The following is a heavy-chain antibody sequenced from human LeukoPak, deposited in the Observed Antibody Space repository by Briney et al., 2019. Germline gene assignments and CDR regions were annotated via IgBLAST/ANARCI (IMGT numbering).Heavy chain of an antibody. V-gene: IGHV3-23*01. CDR1: GFTFVNYA. J-gene: IGHJ4*02. Sequence: HGGSLRLSCAATGFTFVNYAMSWVRQAPGKGLEWVSAVVGAGTTTFYADSVKGRFTISRDNSKNTVYLQINSLRAGDTAVYYCAKARLSTGWAYNDYWGQGTLVTVSS. CDR2: VVGAGTTT. CDR3: AKARLSTGWAYNDY. D-gene: IGHD6-19*01.